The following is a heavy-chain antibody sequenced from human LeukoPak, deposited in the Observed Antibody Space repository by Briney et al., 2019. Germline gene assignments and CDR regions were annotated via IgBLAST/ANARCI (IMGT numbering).Heavy chain of an antibody. D-gene: IGHD1-26*01. V-gene: IGHV4-59*01. J-gene: IGHJ4*02. CDR3: ARKSGSSYFDY. CDR2: IYYSGST. CDR1: GGSISSYY. Sequence: PSETLSLTCTVSGGSISSYYWSWIRQPPGKGLEWIGYIYYSGSTNYNPSLKSRVTISVDTSKNQFSLKLSSVTAADAAVYYCARKSGSSYFDYWGQGTLVTVSS.